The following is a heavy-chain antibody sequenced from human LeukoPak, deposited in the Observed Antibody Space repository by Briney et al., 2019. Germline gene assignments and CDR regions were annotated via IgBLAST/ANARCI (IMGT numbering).Heavy chain of an antibody. CDR2: IRGSGTTT. D-gene: IGHD3-22*01. J-gene: IGHJ4*02. CDR3: ARVHRGYYDSSGYCSFDY. V-gene: IGHV3-11*04. Sequence: PGGSLRLSCAASGFTFSDYYMSWIRQAPGKGLEWVSYIRGSGTTTYYADSVKGRFTISRDNAKNSLYLQMNSLRAEDTAVYYCARVHRGYYDSSGYCSFDYWGQGTLVTVSS. CDR1: GFTFSDYY.